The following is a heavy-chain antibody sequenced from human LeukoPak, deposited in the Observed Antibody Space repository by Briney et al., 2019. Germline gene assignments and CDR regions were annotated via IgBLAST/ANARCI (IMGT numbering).Heavy chain of an antibody. J-gene: IGHJ5*02. Sequence: SETLSLTCTVSGGSISSSSYYWGWIRQPPGKGLEWIWSFYHSGSTYYNPSLKSRVTISVDTSKNQFSLKLSSVTAADTAVYYCARHHFYCNYPHNWFDPWGQGTLVTVSS. V-gene: IGHV4-39*01. CDR2: FYHSGST. D-gene: IGHD4-11*01. CDR1: GGSISSSSYY. CDR3: ARHHFYCNYPHNWFDP.